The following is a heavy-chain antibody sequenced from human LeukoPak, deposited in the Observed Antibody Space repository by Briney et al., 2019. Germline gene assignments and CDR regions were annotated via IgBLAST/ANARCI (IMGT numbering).Heavy chain of an antibody. Sequence: GGSLRLSCAASGFAFRNYYMDWVRQAPGKGLEWVAYISNSGTIIYYAESVKGRFTISRDNAKNSLYLQMNSLRAEDTALYYCARDLAMAGRDLDYWGQGTLVAVSS. CDR3: ARDLAMAGRDLDY. CDR2: ISNSGTII. D-gene: IGHD6-19*01. V-gene: IGHV3-11*01. CDR1: GFAFRNYY. J-gene: IGHJ4*02.